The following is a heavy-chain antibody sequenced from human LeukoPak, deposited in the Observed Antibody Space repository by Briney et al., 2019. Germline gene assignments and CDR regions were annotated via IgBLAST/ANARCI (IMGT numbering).Heavy chain of an antibody. CDR1: GFTFSGYA. D-gene: IGHD4-11*01. CDR3: AKDYSNYDPYYYYYYMDV. V-gene: IGHV3-23*01. CDR2: ISGSGGST. J-gene: IGHJ6*03. Sequence: AGGSLRLSCAASGFTFSGYAMSWVRQAPGKGLEWVSAISGSGGSTYYADSVKGRFTISRDNSKNTLYLQMNSLRAEDTAVYYCAKDYSNYDPYYYYYYMDVWGKGTTVTVSS.